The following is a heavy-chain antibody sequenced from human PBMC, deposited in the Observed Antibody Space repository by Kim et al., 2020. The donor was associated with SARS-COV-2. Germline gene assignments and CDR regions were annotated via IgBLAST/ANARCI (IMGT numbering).Heavy chain of an antibody. Sequence: GGSLRLSCAASGFTFDDYAMHWVRQAPGKGLEWVAGISWDSGSIGYADSVKGRFTISRDNAKNSLYLQMNSLRAEDTALYYCVHLWFGELYTPDAFDIWGQGTMVTVSS. V-gene: IGHV3-9*01. CDR3: VHLWFGELYTPDAFDI. J-gene: IGHJ3*02. CDR1: GFTFDDYA. CDR2: ISWDSGSI. D-gene: IGHD3-10*01.